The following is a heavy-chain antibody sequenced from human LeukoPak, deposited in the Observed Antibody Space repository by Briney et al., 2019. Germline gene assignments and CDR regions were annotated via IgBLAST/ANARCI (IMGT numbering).Heavy chain of an antibody. J-gene: IGHJ3*02. V-gene: IGHV4-59*01. CDR3: ARAPGGYGSGSRGAFDI. Sequence: ASETLSLTCTVSGGSISSYYWSWIRQPPGKGLEWIGYIYYRGSTNYNPSLKSRVTISIETSKNQFSLKLSSVTAADTAVYYCARAPGGYGSGSRGAFDIWGQGTMVTVSS. CDR1: GGSISSYY. D-gene: IGHD3-10*01. CDR2: IYYRGST.